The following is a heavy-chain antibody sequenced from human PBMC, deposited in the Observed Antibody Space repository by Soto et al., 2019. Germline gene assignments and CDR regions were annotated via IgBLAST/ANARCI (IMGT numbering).Heavy chain of an antibody. CDR2: ISYDGSNK. CDR3: AKETDGGFLEWSFDY. D-gene: IGHD3-3*01. CDR1: GFTFSSYG. Sequence: GGSLRLSCAASGFTFSSYGMHWVRQAPGKGLEWVAVISYDGSNKYYADSVKGRFTISRDNSKNTLYLQMNSLRAEDTAVYYCAKETDGGFLEWSFDYWGQGTLDTVSS. J-gene: IGHJ4*02. V-gene: IGHV3-30*18.